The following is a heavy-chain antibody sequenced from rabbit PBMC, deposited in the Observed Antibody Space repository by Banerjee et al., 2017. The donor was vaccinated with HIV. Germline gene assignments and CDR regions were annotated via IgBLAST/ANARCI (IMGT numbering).Heavy chain of an antibody. V-gene: IGHV1S47*01. Sequence: QEQLVESGGGLVQPGGSLTLTCTVSGFDFSSNYWMRWVRQAPGKGLEWIGVIYTSSGRTDYARWVNGRFTISSDNAQNTVSLQMTSLTAADTATYLCARDLAGVIGWNFNLWGPGTLVTVS. CDR1: GFDFSSNY. CDR3: ARDLAGVIGWNFNL. J-gene: IGHJ4*01. D-gene: IGHD4-1*01. CDR2: IYTSSGRT.